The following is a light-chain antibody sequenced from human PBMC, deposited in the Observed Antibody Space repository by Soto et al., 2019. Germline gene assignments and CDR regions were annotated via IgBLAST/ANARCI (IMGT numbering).Light chain of an antibody. J-gene: IGLJ3*02. Sequence: QSVLTQPPSVSGSLGQSVTISCTGTSSDVGSYNCVSWYQQPPATAPKLMIYEVRNRPSGVPYRFSGSKSGNTASLTISGLAAEDAADYYCCSSATSSTWVFGGGTKLTVL. CDR2: EVR. V-gene: IGLV2-18*02. CDR3: CSSATSSTWV. CDR1: SSDVGSYNC.